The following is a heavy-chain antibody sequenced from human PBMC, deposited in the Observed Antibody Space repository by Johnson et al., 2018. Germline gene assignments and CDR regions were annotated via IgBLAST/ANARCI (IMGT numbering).Heavy chain of an antibody. Sequence: QVQLVESGGGVVQPGRSXRLSCAASGFTFSSYAMHWVRQAPGQGLEWVAFISYDGSNKYYADSVKGRFTISRDNSKNTLYLQMNSLRAEDTAVYYCARAESSPHYGMDVWGQGTTVTVSS. J-gene: IGHJ6*02. V-gene: IGHV3-30-3*01. CDR3: ARAESSPHYGMDV. D-gene: IGHD6-13*01. CDR1: GFTFSSYA. CDR2: ISYDGSNK.